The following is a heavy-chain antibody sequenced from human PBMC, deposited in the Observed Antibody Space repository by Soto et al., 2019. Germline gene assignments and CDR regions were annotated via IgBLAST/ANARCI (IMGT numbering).Heavy chain of an antibody. D-gene: IGHD3-22*01. V-gene: IGHV4-31*03. J-gene: IGHJ4*02. CDR2: IYYSGST. CDR1: GGSISSGGYY. Sequence: PSETLSLTCTVSGGSISSGGYYWSWIRQHPGKGLEWIGYIYYSGSTYYNPSLKSRVTISVDTSKNQFSLKLSSVTAADTAVYYCARAYYYDSSGYSQGIYYFDYWGQGTLVTVSS. CDR3: ARAYYYDSSGYSQGIYYFDY.